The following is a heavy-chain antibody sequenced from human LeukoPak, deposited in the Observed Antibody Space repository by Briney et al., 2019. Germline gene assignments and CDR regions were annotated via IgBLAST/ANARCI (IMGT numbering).Heavy chain of an antibody. Sequence: SETLSLTCAVYGGSFSGYYWSWIRQPPGKGLEWIGEINRSGSTNYNPSLKSRVTISVDTSKNQSSLKLSSVTAADTAVYYCARGRPIAGAVLNLDYWGQGTLVTVSS. CDR1: GGSFSGYY. J-gene: IGHJ4*02. V-gene: IGHV4-34*01. D-gene: IGHD6-13*01. CDR3: ARGRPIAGAVLNLDY. CDR2: INRSGST.